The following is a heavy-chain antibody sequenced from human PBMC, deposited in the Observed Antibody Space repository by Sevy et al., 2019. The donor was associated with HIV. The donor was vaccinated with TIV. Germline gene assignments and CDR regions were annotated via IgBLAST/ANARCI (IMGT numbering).Heavy chain of an antibody. CDR1: GFTFDDYT. CDR2: ISWDGGST. CDR3: AKGEGGSYYYGMDV. J-gene: IGHJ6*02. D-gene: IGHD1-26*01. V-gene: IGHV3-43*01. Sequence: GGSLRLSCAAPGFTFDDYTMHWVRQAPGKGLEWVSLISWDGGSTYYADSVKGRFTISRDNSKNSLYLQMNSLRTEDTALYYCAKGEGGSYYYGMDVWGQGTTVTVSS.